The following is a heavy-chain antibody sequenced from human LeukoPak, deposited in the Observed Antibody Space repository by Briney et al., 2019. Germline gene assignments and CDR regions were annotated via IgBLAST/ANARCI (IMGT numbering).Heavy chain of an antibody. J-gene: IGHJ4*02. CDR2: INPSGGST. D-gene: IGHD3-10*01. V-gene: IGHV1-46*03. CDR1: GYTFTSYY. CDR3: ALLVDSGFDY. Sequence: GASVKVSCKASGYTFTSYYMHWVRQAPGQGLEWMGIINPSGGSTSYAQKFQGRVTITRDMSTSTVYMELSSLRSEDTAVYYCALLVDSGFDYWGRGTLVTVSS.